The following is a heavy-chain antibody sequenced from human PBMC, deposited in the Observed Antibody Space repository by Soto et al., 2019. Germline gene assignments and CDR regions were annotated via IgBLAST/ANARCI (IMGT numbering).Heavy chain of an antibody. CDR1: GYTFTSYY. V-gene: IGHV1-46*01. CDR2: INPSGGST. CDR3: ARDLRVSYYYDSSGYPRCRFDY. J-gene: IGHJ4*02. Sequence: ASVKVSCKASGYTFTSYYMHWVRQAPGQGLEWMGIINPSGGSTSYAQKFQGRVTMTRDTSTSTVYMELSSLRSEDTAVYYCARDLRVSYYYDSSGYPRCRFDYWGQGTLVTVSS. D-gene: IGHD3-22*01.